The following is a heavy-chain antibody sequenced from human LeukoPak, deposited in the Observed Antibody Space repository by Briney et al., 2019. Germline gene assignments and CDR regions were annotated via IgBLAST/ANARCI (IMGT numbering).Heavy chain of an antibody. J-gene: IGHJ4*02. CDR2: INPNSGGT. CDR3: ARDSSGIPLNY. D-gene: IGHD3-10*01. Sequence: GASVKVSCKASVYTFTGYYMHWVRQAPGQGLEWMGRINPNSGGTNYAQKFQGRVTMTRDTSISTAYLELSRLRSDDTAVYYCARDSSGIPLNYWGQGTLVTVSS. CDR1: VYTFTGYY. V-gene: IGHV1-2*06.